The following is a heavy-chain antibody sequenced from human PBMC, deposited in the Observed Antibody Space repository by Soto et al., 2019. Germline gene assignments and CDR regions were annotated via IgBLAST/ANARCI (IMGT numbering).Heavy chain of an antibody. V-gene: IGHV4-39*01. D-gene: IGHD3-3*01. CDR2: IYYSGSN. CDR3: ARYDFWSDPRGAFDI. J-gene: IGHJ3*02. CDR1: GGSISSSSYY. Sequence: QLQLQESGPGLVKPSETLSLTCTVSGGSISSSSYYWGWIRQPPGKGLEWIGSIYYSGSNYYNPSLKSRVTIYVDTSKNQFSLKLSSVTAADTAVYYCARYDFWSDPRGAFDIWGQGTMVTVSS.